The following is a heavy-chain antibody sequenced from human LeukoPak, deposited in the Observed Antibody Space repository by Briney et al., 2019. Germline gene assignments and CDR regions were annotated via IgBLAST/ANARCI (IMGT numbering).Heavy chain of an antibody. V-gene: IGHV1-46*01. Sequence: ASVKVSCKASGYTFTGYYMHWVRQAPGQGLEWMGWINPSGGSTSYAQKFQGRVTMTRDTSTSTVYMELSSLRSEDTAVYYCARALRDFWSGSQTKSASPYYYYYYGMDVWGQGTTVTVSS. CDR2: INPSGGST. J-gene: IGHJ6*02. CDR1: GYTFTGYY. D-gene: IGHD3-3*01. CDR3: ARALRDFWSGSQTKSASPYYYYYYGMDV.